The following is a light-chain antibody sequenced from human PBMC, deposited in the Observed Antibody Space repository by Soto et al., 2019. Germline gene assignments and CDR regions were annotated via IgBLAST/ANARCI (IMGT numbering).Light chain of an antibody. V-gene: IGLV2-14*01. CDR2: DVT. CDR3: SSYTSSSTPLV. J-gene: IGLJ3*02. Sequence: QSALTQPASVSGSPGQSITISCTGTSSDVGGYNYVSWYQQHPGKAPKLMIYDVTNRPSGVSNRFSGSKSGNTASLTSSGLRAEDEADYYCSSYTSSSTPLVFGGGTKLTVL. CDR1: SSDVGGYNY.